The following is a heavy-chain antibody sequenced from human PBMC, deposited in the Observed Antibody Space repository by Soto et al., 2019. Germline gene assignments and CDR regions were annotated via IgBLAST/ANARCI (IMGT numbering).Heavy chain of an antibody. J-gene: IGHJ6*02. CDR2: ISGSGGST. Sequence: PGGSLRLSCAASGFTFSSYAMSWVRQAPGKGLEWVSAISGSGGSTYYADSVKGRFTISRDNSKNTLYLQMNSLRAEDTAVYYCAKGPFSPFWSDRSRAYYYYGMDVWGQGITVTVSS. V-gene: IGHV3-23*01. CDR1: GFTFSSYA. CDR3: AKGPFSPFWSDRSRAYYYYGMDV. D-gene: IGHD3-3*01.